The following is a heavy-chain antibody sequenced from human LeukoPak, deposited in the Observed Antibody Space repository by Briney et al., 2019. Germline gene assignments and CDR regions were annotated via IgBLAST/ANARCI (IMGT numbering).Heavy chain of an antibody. Sequence: GGSLRLSCVVAGFTLSSDWMSWVRQAPGKGLEWVANIKKDGIEKYYVESVKGRFTISRDNAKNSLYLQMNSLRAEDTAVYYCARGRYSSRSGGYYFDIWGQGTLVTVSS. D-gene: IGHD2-2*01. J-gene: IGHJ4*02. CDR1: GFTLSSDW. CDR2: IKKDGIEK. CDR3: ARGRYSSRSGGYYFDI. V-gene: IGHV3-7*01.